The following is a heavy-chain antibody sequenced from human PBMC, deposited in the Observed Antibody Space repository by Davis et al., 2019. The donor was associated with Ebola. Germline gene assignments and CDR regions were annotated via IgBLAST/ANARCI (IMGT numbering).Heavy chain of an antibody. CDR3: AREGGKAAGTGDY. J-gene: IGHJ4*02. V-gene: IGHV3-33*01. CDR1: GFTFSSYG. Sequence: GESLKISCAASGFTFSSYGMHWLRQAPGKGLEWVAVIWYDGSNKYYADSVKGRFTVSRDNSKNTLYLQMNRLRAEDTAVYYWAREGGKAAGTGDYWGQGTLVTVSS. CDR2: IWYDGSNK. D-gene: IGHD6-13*01.